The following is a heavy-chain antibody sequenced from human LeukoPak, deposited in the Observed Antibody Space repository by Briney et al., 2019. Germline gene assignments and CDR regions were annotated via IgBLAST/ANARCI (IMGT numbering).Heavy chain of an antibody. CDR3: ARLQVHCGGDCYTRWFDP. D-gene: IGHD2-21*02. V-gene: IGHV4-59*08. Sequence: SETLTLTCTVSGGSVSSYYRSWIRQPPGKGLEWIAYIYYSGSTKYNPSLKSRVTISLDRSKNQFSLKLRSVTAADTAVYYCARLQVHCGGDCYTRWFDPWGQGTLVTVSS. CDR2: IYYSGST. J-gene: IGHJ5*02. CDR1: GGSVSSYY.